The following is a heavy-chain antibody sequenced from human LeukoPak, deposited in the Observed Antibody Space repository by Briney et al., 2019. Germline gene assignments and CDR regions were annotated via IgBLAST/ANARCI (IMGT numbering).Heavy chain of an antibody. J-gene: IGHJ4*02. CDR2: IYYSGST. CDR3: ARGSPGIFDY. V-gene: IGHV4-39*07. CDR1: GGSISSSSYY. Sequence: KSSETLSLTCTVSGGSISSSSYYWGWIRQPPGKGLEWIGSIYYSGSTNYNPSLKSRVTMSVDTSKNQFSLRLSSVTAADTAVYYCARGSPGIFDYWGQGTLVTVSS. D-gene: IGHD1-14*01.